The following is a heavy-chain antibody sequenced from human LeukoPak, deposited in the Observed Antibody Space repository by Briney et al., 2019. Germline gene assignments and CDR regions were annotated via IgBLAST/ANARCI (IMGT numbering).Heavy chain of an antibody. CDR1: GGSISSSSYY. J-gene: IGHJ6*03. D-gene: IGHD4-11*01. CDR3: ARDLDYSNSPYYYYYYMDV. V-gene: IGHV4-39*07. CDR2: IYYSGST. Sequence: SETLSLTCTVSGGSISSSSYYWGWIRQPPGKGLEWIGSIYYSGSTYYNPSLKSRVTISVDTSKNQFSLKLSSVTAADTAVYYCARDLDYSNSPYYYYYYMDVWGKGTTVTVSS.